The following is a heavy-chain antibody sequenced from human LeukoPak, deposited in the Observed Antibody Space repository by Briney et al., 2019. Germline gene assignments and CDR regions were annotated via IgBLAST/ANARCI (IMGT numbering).Heavy chain of an antibody. V-gene: IGHV3-20*01. CDR1: GFTFDDYG. J-gene: IGHJ6*02. Sequence: GGSLRLSCAASGFTFDDYGMSWVRQAPGKGLEWVSGINWNGGSTGYADSVKGRFTISRDNVKNSLYLQMNSLRAEDTALYHCARVLRYFDWLLFNYYYGMDVWGQGTTVTVSS. CDR3: ARVLRYFDWLLFNYYYGMDV. CDR2: INWNGGST. D-gene: IGHD3-9*01.